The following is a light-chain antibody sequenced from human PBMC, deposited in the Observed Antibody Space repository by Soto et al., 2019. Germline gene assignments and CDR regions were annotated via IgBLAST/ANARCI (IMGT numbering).Light chain of an antibody. CDR3: ISFTSRNTLV. J-gene: IGLJ3*02. CDR1: SSDIGAYNF. Sequence: QSVLTQPASVSGSPGQSITISCTGTSSDIGAYNFVSWYQQHPGKVPKVIIYEVSNRPSGVPDRFSGSKSGNTASLTISGLQADDEADYYCISFTSRNTLVFGGGTKVTVL. V-gene: IGLV2-14*01. CDR2: EVS.